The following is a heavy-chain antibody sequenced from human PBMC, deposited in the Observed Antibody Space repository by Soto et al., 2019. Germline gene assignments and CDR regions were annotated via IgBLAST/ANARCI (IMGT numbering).Heavy chain of an antibody. CDR3: ATARIQLWLTVSDY. D-gene: IGHD5-18*01. V-gene: IGHV3-23*01. CDR1: GFTFSSYA. Sequence: EVQLLESGGGLVQPGGSLRLSCAASGFTFSSYAMSWVRQAPGKGLEWVSAISGSGGSTYYADSVKGRFTISRDNSKNTLYMQMNRLRAEDTDVYYCATARIQLWLTVSDYWCQGHLVKVS. CDR2: ISGSGGST. J-gene: IGHJ4*02.